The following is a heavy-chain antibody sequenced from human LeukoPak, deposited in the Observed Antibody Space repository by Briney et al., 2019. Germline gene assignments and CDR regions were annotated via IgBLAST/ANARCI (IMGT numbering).Heavy chain of an antibody. CDR1: GFNFNDYA. V-gene: IGHV3-74*01. CDR3: ARDYPPD. CDR2: VNSDGKTT. J-gene: IGHJ4*02. Sequence: GGSLRLSCAASGFNFNDYAMHWVRQAPGKGLMWVSRVNSDGKTTTYADSVKGRFTISRDNAQNTLYLQMNSLSAEDTAVYYCARDYPPDWGQGALVTVSA.